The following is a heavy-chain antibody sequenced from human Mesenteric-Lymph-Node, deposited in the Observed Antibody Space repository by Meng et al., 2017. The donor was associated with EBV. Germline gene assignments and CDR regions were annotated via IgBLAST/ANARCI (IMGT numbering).Heavy chain of an antibody. V-gene: IGHV4-39*07. CDR2: IYYSGST. D-gene: IGHD6-25*01. CDR3: ARDYSGGEWGY. Sequence: QLQLQESGPGLVKPSETLSLTCTVSGGSISSSNYYWGWIRQPPGKGLEWIGSIYYSGSTYYNPSLKSRVTISVDTSKNQFSLKLSSVTAADTAMYYCARDYSGGEWGYWGQGTLVTVSS. J-gene: IGHJ4*02. CDR1: GGSISSSNYY.